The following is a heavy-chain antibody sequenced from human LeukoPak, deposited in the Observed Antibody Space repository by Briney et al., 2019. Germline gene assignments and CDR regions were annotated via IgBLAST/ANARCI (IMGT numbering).Heavy chain of an antibody. Sequence: ASVKVSCKASGYTFTTYYLYWVRQAPGQGLEWVGMINPSGGSTNYAQKFQGRVTITADECTGTAYMELSSLRSEDTAVYYCASGYYYDSSGYYYFDYWGQGTLVTVSS. CDR3: ASGYYYDSSGYYYFDY. J-gene: IGHJ4*02. V-gene: IGHV1-46*01. CDR1: GYTFTTYY. D-gene: IGHD3-22*01. CDR2: INPSGGST.